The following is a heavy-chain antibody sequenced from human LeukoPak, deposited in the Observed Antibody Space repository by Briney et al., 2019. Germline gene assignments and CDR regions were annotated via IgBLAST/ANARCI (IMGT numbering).Heavy chain of an antibody. V-gene: IGHV4-31*03. CDR3: ASSYYVSSGYSYESSYYFDY. Sequence: SETLSLTCTVSGGSISSGGYYWSWIRQHPGKGLEWIGYIYYSGSTYYNPSLKSRVTISVDTSKNQFSLKLSSVTAADTAVYYCASSYYVSSGYSYESSYYFDYWGQGTLVTVSS. CDR2: IYYSGST. J-gene: IGHJ4*02. D-gene: IGHD3-22*01. CDR1: GGSISSGGYY.